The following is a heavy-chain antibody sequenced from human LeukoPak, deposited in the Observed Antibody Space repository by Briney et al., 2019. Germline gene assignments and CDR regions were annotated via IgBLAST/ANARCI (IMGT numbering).Heavy chain of an antibody. CDR1: GYSISSGYY. D-gene: IGHD3-3*01. CDR2: IYHSGST. Sequence: SETLSLTCTVSGYSISSGYYWGWIRQPPGKGLEWIGSIYHSGSTYYNPSLKSRVTILVDTSKNQFSLKLSSVTAADTAVYYCARDLYDFKYYYYMDVWGKGTTVTVSS. CDR3: ARDLYDFKYYYYMDV. J-gene: IGHJ6*03. V-gene: IGHV4-38-2*02.